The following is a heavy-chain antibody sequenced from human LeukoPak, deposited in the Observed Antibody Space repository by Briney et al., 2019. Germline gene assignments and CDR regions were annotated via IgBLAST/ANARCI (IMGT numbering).Heavy chain of an antibody. CDR3: AQERDRRGYFDY. CDR1: GFTFRSNA. D-gene: IGHD2-15*01. Sequence: GGSLRLSCAASGFTFRSNAMHWVRQAPGKGLEWVTFIRYDGNEKYYADSVKGRFTVSRDNSKNTLYLQMKSLRVEDTAVYYCAQERDRRGYFDYWGQGTLVTVSS. CDR2: IRYDGNEK. J-gene: IGHJ4*02. V-gene: IGHV3-30*02.